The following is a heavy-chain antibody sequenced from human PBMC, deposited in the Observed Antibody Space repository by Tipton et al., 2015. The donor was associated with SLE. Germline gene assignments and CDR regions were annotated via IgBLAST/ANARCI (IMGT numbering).Heavy chain of an antibody. CDR2: LYSGGST. J-gene: IGHJ6*03. V-gene: IGHV3-23*03. D-gene: IGHD4-11*01. Sequence: SLRLSCAASGFTFNTYAMSWVRQAPGKGLEWVSLLYSGGSTYYTDSVQGRFTISTDNSKRTVFLQMNSLRVEDTAIYYCARDHYTNYRGYYYYMDVWGKGTTVTVSS. CDR1: GFTFNTYA. CDR3: ARDHYTNYRGYYYYMDV.